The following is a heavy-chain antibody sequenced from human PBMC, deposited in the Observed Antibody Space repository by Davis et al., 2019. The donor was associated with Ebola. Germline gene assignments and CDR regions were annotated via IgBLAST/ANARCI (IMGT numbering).Heavy chain of an antibody. CDR3: ARGSSGYYYYYGMDV. D-gene: IGHD3-22*01. V-gene: IGHV3-30-3*01. Sequence: GESLKISCAASGFTFSSYWMSWVRQAPGKGLEWVAVISYDGSNKYYADSVKGRFTISRDNSKNTLYLQMNSLRAEDTAVYYCARGSSGYYYYYGMDVWGQGTTVTVSS. J-gene: IGHJ6*02. CDR2: ISYDGSNK. CDR1: GFTFSSYW.